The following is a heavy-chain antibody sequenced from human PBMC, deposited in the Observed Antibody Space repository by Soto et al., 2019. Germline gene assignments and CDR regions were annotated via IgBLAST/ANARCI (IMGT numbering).Heavy chain of an antibody. V-gene: IGHV4-31*03. CDR1: GGSISSGGYY. J-gene: IGHJ5*02. CDR3: ATDPAP. Sequence: QVQLQESGPGLVKPSQTLSLTCTVSGGSISSGGYYWSWIRQHPGKGLEWIGSIYNSGSTYYNPSLQRRVTPSAAPSMTLSSLKFSSVAAADTAVSSCATDPAPWGPGTLVTVSS. CDR2: IYNSGST.